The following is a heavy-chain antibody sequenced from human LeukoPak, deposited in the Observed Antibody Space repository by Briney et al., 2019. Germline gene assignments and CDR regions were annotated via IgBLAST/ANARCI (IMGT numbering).Heavy chain of an antibody. D-gene: IGHD1-26*01. V-gene: IGHV1-18*01. CDR2: ISAYNGNT. Sequence: ASVKVSCKASGYTFTSYGITWVRQAPGQGLEWMGWISAYNGNTNYAQKLQGRVTMTTDISTSTAYMELRSLRSDDTAVYHCAREEEWELSRGAFDIWGQGTMVTVSS. CDR1: GYTFTSYG. J-gene: IGHJ3*02. CDR3: AREEEWELSRGAFDI.